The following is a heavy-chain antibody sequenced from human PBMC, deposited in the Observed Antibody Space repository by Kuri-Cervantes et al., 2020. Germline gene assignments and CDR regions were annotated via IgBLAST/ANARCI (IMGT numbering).Heavy chain of an antibody. Sequence: GGSLRLSCAASGFTFSSYAMSWVRQAPGKGLEWVANIKRDGSEKYYVDSVKGRFTISRDNAKNSLYLQMNSLRAEDTAVYYCAKHYYYGSGRPFGYWGQGTLVTVSS. D-gene: IGHD3-10*01. J-gene: IGHJ4*02. CDR1: GFTFSSYA. V-gene: IGHV3-7*01. CDR2: IKRDGSEK. CDR3: AKHYYYGSGRPFGY.